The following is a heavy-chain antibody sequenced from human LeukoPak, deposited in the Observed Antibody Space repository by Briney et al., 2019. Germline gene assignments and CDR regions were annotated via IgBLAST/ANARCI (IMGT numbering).Heavy chain of an antibody. CDR3: ASTSGSYGLSNFDY. Sequence: SVKVSCKASGGTFSSYAISWVRQAPGQGLEWMGRIIPILGIANCAQKFQGRVTITADKSTSTAYMELSSLRSEDTAVYYCASTSGSYGLSNFDYWGQGTLVTVSS. CDR1: GGTFSSYA. J-gene: IGHJ4*02. D-gene: IGHD1-26*01. V-gene: IGHV1-69*04. CDR2: IIPILGIA.